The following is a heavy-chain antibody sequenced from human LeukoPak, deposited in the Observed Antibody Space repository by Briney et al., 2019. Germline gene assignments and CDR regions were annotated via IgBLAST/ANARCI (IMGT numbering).Heavy chain of an antibody. CDR2: ISGSGGST. D-gene: IGHD2-15*01. J-gene: IGHJ4*02. Sequence: GGSLRLSCAASGFTFSSYAMSWVRQAPGKGLEWVSAISGSGGSTYYADSVKGRFTISRDNSKNTLYLQMNSLRAEDTAVYYCAKDVGYCSGGSCFRPAHNDYWGQGTLVTVSS. V-gene: IGHV3-23*01. CDR1: GFTFSSYA. CDR3: AKDVGYCSGGSCFRPAHNDY.